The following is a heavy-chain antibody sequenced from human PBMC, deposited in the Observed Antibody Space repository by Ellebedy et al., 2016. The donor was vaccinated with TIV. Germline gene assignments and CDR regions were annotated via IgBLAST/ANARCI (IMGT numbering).Heavy chain of an antibody. CDR2: IKHDGSDK. J-gene: IGHJ4*02. CDR1: GLTFSRHW. V-gene: IGHV3-7*03. D-gene: IGHD2-2*01. CDR3: ARGSGYCSSTSCSGETD. Sequence: PGGSLRLSCVDSGLTFSRHWTSWVRQTPGRGLEWVANIKHDGSDKNYVDSMKGRFTISRDNAKNSLYLQMNSLSADDTAVYYCARGSGYCSSTSCSGETDWGQGTPVTVSS.